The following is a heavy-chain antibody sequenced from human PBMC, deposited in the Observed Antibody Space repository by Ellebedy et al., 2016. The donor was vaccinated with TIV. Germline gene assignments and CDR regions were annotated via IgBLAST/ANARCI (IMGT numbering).Heavy chain of an antibody. J-gene: IGHJ4*02. CDR1: GYTFTSYH. Sequence: ASVKVSCXASGYTFTSYHISWVRQAPGQGLEWVGWISPYSGDTNYAQNLQGRVTMTTDTSTITAYMELSRLRSDDTAVYYCARESDLFLEWLLGHWGQGTLVTVSS. V-gene: IGHV1-18*01. CDR2: ISPYSGDT. CDR3: ARESDLFLEWLLGH. D-gene: IGHD3-3*01.